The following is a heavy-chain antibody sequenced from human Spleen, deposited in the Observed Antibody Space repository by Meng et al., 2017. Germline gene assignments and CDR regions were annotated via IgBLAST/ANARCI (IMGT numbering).Heavy chain of an antibody. CDR2: IIPALGIA. V-gene: IGHV1-69*02. CDR3: ATYRSGLFDP. D-gene: IGHD6-19*01. Sequence: QVQLVQVGAEVKKPGSSVKVSCKASGGTFSSYTINWVRQAPGQGLEWVGRIIPALGIANYAQKFQGRVTISADEVTRTAYMEVSGLRSEDTAVYYCATYRSGLFDPWGQGTLVTVFS. CDR1: GGTFSSYT. J-gene: IGHJ5*02.